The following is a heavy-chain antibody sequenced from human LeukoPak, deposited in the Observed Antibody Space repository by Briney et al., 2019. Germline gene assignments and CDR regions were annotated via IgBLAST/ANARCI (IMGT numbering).Heavy chain of an antibody. D-gene: IGHD3-22*01. Sequence: ETGGSLRLSCAASGFTFSSYDMSWVRQAPGKGLEWVSAISGSGGSTYYADSVKGRFTISRDNSKNTLYLQMNSLRAEDTAVYYCAKSGYYDSSGYYYDYGMDVWGQGTTVTVSS. CDR3: AKSGYYDSSGYYYDYGMDV. CDR2: ISGSGGST. J-gene: IGHJ6*02. CDR1: GFTFSSYD. V-gene: IGHV3-23*01.